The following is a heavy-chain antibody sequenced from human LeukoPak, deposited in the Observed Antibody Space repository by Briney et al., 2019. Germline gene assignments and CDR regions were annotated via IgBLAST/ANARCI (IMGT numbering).Heavy chain of an antibody. Sequence: GGSLRLSCAASGFTFSSYAMHWVRQAPGKGLEWVAVILYDGSNKYYADSVKGRFTISRDNSKNTLYLQMNSLRAEDTAVYYCAREIGVAAAGDYWGQGTLVTVSS. V-gene: IGHV3-30-3*01. J-gene: IGHJ4*02. CDR3: AREIGVAAAGDY. CDR2: ILYDGSNK. CDR1: GFTFSSYA. D-gene: IGHD6-13*01.